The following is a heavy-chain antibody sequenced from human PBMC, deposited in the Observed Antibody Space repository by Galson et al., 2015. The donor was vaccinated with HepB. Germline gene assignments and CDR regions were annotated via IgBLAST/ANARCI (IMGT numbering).Heavy chain of an antibody. D-gene: IGHD2-2*01. Sequence: CAISGDSVSSNTATWNWIRQSPSRGLEWLGRTYYRSKWNNHYAVSVKSRIIINPDTSKNQFSLQLNSVTPEDTAVYYCTRQLYCSSTGCCADAFDIWGQGAMVTVSS. V-gene: IGHV6-1*01. CDR2: TYYRSKWNN. CDR1: GDSVSSNTAT. J-gene: IGHJ3*02. CDR3: TRQLYCSSTGCCADAFDI.